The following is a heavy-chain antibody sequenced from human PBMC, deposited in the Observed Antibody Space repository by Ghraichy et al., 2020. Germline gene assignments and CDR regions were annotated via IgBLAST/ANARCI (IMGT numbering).Heavy chain of an antibody. Sequence: ESLNISCTVSGGSISSSSYYWGWIRQPPGKGLEWIGSIYYSGSTYYNPSLKSRVTISVDTSKNQFSLKLSSVTAADTAVYYCARLGVGIAAAGLNHWFDPWGQGTLVTVSS. D-gene: IGHD6-13*01. CDR1: GGSISSSSYY. V-gene: IGHV4-39*01. J-gene: IGHJ5*02. CDR2: IYYSGST. CDR3: ARLGVGIAAAGLNHWFDP.